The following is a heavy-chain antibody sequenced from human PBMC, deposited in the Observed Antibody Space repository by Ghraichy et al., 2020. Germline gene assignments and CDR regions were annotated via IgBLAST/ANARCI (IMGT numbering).Heavy chain of an antibody. CDR1: GYSITNSNY. CDR2: MSHGAKT. J-gene: IGHJ5*02. CDR3: VRVNRIFGVLSQVDP. D-gene: IGHD3-3*02. Sequence: SETLSLTCAVSGYSITNSNYWGWIRHPPGKGLEWIASMSHGAKTFDNPSLKSRFSISMDTSKNYFSLKLTSVTAADTAVYFCVRVNRIFGVLSQVDPWGQGNLVTGSS. V-gene: IGHV4-38-2*01.